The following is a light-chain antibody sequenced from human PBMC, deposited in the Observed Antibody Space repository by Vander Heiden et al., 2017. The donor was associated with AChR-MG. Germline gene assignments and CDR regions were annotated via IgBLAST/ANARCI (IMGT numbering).Light chain of an antibody. V-gene: IGKV3-20*01. CDR2: GAS. CDR1: QSVSSSY. J-gene: IGKJ1*01. CDR3: QQYGSSPWP. Sequence: EIVLTQSPVTLSLSPGERATLSSRASQSVSSSYLAWYQQKPGQAPRLLIYGASSRATGIPDRFSGSGSGTDFTLTISRLEPEDFAVYYCQQYGSSPWPFGQGTKVEIK.